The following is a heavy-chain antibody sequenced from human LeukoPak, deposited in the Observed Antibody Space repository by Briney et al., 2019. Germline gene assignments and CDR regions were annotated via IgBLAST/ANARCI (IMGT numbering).Heavy chain of an antibody. V-gene: IGHV3-30*02. Sequence: GGSLRLSCAASGFTFSSYGMHWVRQAPGKGLEWVAFIRYDGSNKYYADSVKGRFTISRDNSKNTLYLQMNSPRAEDTAVYYCAKAARPLAAAGPLDYWGQGTLVTVSS. CDR2: IRYDGSNK. CDR1: GFTFSSYG. CDR3: AKAARPLAAAGPLDY. D-gene: IGHD6-13*01. J-gene: IGHJ4*02.